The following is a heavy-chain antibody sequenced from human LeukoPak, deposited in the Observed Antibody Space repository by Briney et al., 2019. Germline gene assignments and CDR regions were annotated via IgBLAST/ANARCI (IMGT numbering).Heavy chain of an antibody. V-gene: IGHV1-69*13. CDR2: IIPIFGTA. J-gene: IGHJ6*02. CDR1: GGTFSSYA. Sequence: SVKVSCKASGGTFSSYAISWVRQAPGQGLEWMGGIIPIFGTANYAQKFQGRVTITADESTSTAYMELSSLRSEDTAVYYCARRVTITIFGVVLPYHYYGMDVWGQGTTVTVSS. CDR3: ARRVTITIFGVVLPYHYYGMDV. D-gene: IGHD3-3*01.